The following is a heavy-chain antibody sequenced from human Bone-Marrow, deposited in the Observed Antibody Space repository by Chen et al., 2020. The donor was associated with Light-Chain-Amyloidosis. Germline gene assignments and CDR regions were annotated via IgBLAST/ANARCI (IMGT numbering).Heavy chain of an antibody. CDR2: INHSGST. D-gene: IGHD2-15*01. J-gene: IGHJ6*03. Sequence: QVQLQQWGAGLLKPSETLSLTCAVYGGSFSGYYWSWIRQPPGKGLEWIGEINHSGSTNYNPPPHRRVTIPVYTPKNQFPLKLSSVPAADTAVYYSARGRNPLPAAYYYYMDVWGKGTTVTVSS. CDR1: GGSFSGYY. CDR3: ARGRNPLPAAYYYYMDV. V-gene: IGHV4-34*01.